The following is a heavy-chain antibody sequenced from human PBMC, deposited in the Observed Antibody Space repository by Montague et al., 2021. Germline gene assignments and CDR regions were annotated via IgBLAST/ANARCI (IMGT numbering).Heavy chain of an antibody. CDR3: SWRGRPMGLYHFDY. J-gene: IGHJ4*02. Sequence: SETLSLTCIVSSGSISSFSWAWIRQAPGKALEWMGHRYDSGDTYYNPSLHSRLTFSLDTARNKFFLWLTSVTAADTAMYYCSWRGRPMGLYHFDYWGKGTLFTVSS. D-gene: IGHD1-1*01. CDR2: RYDSGDT. V-gene: IGHV4-59*03. CDR1: SGSISSFS.